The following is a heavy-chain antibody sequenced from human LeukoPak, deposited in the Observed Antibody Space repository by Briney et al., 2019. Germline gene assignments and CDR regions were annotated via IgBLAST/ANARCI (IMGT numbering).Heavy chain of an antibody. CDR2: ILSGGDVF. Sequence: GWSVRVSCAASGFSFSSFAMLWVRQAPGMGLELISAILSGGDVFFYGDSVRGRFTISRDDSTNTLFLQMNNLRADDSAVYYCATDPNGTYVGAFEMWGPGTTVTVSS. D-gene: IGHD1-1*01. V-gene: IGHV3-23*01. CDR1: GFSFSSFA. J-gene: IGHJ3*02. CDR3: ATDPNGTYVGAFEM.